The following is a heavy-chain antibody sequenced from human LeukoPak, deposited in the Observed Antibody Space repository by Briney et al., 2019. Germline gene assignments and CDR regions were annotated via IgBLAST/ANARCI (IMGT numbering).Heavy chain of an antibody. Sequence: PGGSLRLSCAASGFTFSTYWMHWVRQAPGEGLVWASRINVDGRSTSYADSVKGRFTISRDNAKNTLYLQMDSLRAEDTAVYYCVRGQSNRGDYWGQGILVTVSS. CDR2: INVDGRST. CDR1: GFTFSTYW. J-gene: IGHJ4*02. D-gene: IGHD3-10*01. V-gene: IGHV3-74*01. CDR3: VRGQSNRGDY.